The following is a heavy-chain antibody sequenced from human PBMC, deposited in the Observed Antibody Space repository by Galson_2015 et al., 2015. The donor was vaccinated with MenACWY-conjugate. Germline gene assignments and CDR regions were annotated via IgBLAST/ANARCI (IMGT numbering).Heavy chain of an antibody. Sequence: QSGAEVKKPGESLTISCKASGYNLITYWIGWVRQVPGKGLEWVGLISPIDSKTRYSPAFEGRVTISADNSITTAYLQWNSLQASDTAMYYCARHPPGGRGMDVWGQGTTVTVSS. CDR1: GYNLITYW. CDR2: ISPIDSKT. D-gene: IGHD1-26*01. V-gene: IGHV5-51*01. J-gene: IGHJ6*02. CDR3: ARHPPGGRGMDV.